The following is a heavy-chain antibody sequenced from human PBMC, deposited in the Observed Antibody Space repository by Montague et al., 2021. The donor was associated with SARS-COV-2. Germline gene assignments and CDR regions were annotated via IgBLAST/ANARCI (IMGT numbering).Heavy chain of an antibody. V-gene: IGHV3-11*03. J-gene: IGHJ6*02. CDR2: ISTRSTYT. CDR1: GFTFSDCY. D-gene: IGHD3-10*01. CDR3: ASFTMVRGAPGYGMDV. Sequence: LSCAASGFTFSDCYMTWIRQAPGKGLEWLSYISTRSTYTNYADSVKGRFTISRDDAKNSPYLQMNSLRAEDTAVYYCASFTMVRGAPGYGMDVWGQGTTVTVSS.